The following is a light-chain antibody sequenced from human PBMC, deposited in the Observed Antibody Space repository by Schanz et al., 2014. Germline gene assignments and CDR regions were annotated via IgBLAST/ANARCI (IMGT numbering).Light chain of an antibody. V-gene: IGLV2-8*01. J-gene: IGLJ2*01. CDR3: CSYAGSNNFVV. CDR1: SSDVGGYNY. CDR2: DVS. Sequence: QSALTQPASVSGSPGQSITISCTGTSSDVGGYNYVSWYQQHPGKAPKLMIYDVSNRPSGVPDRFSGSKSGNTASLTISGLQAEDEADYYCCSYAGSNNFVVFGGGTKLTVL.